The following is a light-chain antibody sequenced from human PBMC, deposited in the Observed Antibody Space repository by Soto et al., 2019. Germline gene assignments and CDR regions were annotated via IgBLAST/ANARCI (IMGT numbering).Light chain of an antibody. CDR1: QHIASSY. Sequence: IVLTQSPGTLSLSPGERGTLSCRASQHIASSYLAWYQQKRGQPPRLLIYGASTRASGIPDRFSGSGSGTDCNLTISRLEPEDFAVYYCQLYGGSPIFSFGPGTKVDIK. V-gene: IGKV3-20*01. CDR3: QLYGGSPIFS. J-gene: IGKJ3*01. CDR2: GAS.